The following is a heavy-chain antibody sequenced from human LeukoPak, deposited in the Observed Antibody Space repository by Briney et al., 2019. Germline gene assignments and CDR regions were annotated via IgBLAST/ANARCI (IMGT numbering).Heavy chain of an antibody. Sequence: SETLSLTCTVSGGSISSYYWSWIRQPPGKGLEWIGYIYYNGSTNYNPSLKSRVTISVDTSKNQFSLKLSSVTAADTAVYYCARLGYYYGSGSYPRSNPNWFDPWGQGTLVTVSS. CDR3: ARLGYYYGSGSYPRSNPNWFDP. CDR1: GGSISSYY. CDR2: IYYNGST. D-gene: IGHD3-10*01. J-gene: IGHJ5*02. V-gene: IGHV4-59*08.